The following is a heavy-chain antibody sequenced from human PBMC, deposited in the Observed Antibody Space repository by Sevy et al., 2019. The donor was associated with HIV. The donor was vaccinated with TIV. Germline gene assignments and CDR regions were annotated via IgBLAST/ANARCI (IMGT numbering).Heavy chain of an antibody. CDR3: ATTKDYYESSGSPVDY. CDR2: FDPEDGET. Sequence: ASVKVSCKVSGYTLNQLSMHWVRQAAGKGLEWMGSFDPEDGETAYAQKFQGRVTMTEDTSIDTAYMELSSLRSEDTAVYYCATTKDYYESSGSPVDYWGPGTLVTVSS. V-gene: IGHV1-24*01. CDR1: GYTLNQLS. J-gene: IGHJ4*02. D-gene: IGHD3-22*01.